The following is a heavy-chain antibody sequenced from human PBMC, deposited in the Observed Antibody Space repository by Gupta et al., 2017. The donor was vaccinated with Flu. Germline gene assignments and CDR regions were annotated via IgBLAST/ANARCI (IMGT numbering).Heavy chain of an antibody. Sequence: PGKGLECISGISASGRRTYYADSVKGRFTISRDTSKNTLYLQMNSLRADDTAIYYCAKNRVAGAISYYYGLDVWGQGTTVTVSS. D-gene: IGHD1-26*01. CDR3: AKNRVAGAISYYYGLDV. V-gene: IGHV3-23*01. J-gene: IGHJ6*02. CDR2: ISASGRRT.